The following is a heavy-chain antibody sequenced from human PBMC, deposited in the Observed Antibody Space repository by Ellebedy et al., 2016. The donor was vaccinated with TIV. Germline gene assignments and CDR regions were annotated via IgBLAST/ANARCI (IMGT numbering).Heavy chain of an antibody. Sequence: GESLKISCVVSGFAFSSDGMHRVRQAPGKGLEWLTYIRYDGISKFYADSVKGRFTVSRDNSKNTLYLQMSSLTVEDTAVYFCAREWQTTVWGQGTLVTVSS. V-gene: IGHV3-30*02. CDR2: IRYDGISK. CDR3: AREWQTTV. J-gene: IGHJ4*02. CDR1: GFAFSSDG. D-gene: IGHD4-11*01.